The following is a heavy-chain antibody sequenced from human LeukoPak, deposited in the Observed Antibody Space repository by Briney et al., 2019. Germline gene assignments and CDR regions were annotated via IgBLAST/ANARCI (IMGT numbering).Heavy chain of an antibody. CDR3: ARCGVRGTTYYDILTGYYNGHAPRRDAFDI. CDR2: IYPGDSDT. CDR1: GYSFTNYW. V-gene: IGHV5-51*01. D-gene: IGHD3-9*01. Sequence: GESLKISFKGSGYSFTNYWIAWVRQMPGKGLEWMGIIYPGDSDTRYSPSFQGQVTISADKSISTAYLQWSSLKASDTAMYYCARCGVRGTTYYDILTGYYNGHAPRRDAFDIWGQGTMVTVSS. J-gene: IGHJ3*02.